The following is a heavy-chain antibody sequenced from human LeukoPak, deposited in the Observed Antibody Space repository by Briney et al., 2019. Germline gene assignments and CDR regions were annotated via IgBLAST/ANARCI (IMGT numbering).Heavy chain of an antibody. J-gene: IGHJ5*02. CDR3: ARALRQQLVTGWLDP. D-gene: IGHD6-13*01. CDR2: VYHSGIT. CDR1: GHSISSYY. V-gene: IGHV4-59*01. Sequence: SETLSLTCTVSGHSISSYYWNWIRQPPGKGLEWIGYVYHSGITNYNPSLKSRVTISVDTSKNQFSLRLTSLTAADTAVYYCARALRQQLVTGWLDPWGQGTLVTVSS.